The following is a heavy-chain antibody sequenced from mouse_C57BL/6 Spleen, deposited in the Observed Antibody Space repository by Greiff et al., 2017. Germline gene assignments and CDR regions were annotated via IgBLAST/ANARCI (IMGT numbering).Heavy chain of an antibody. CDR2: IDPEDGET. D-gene: IGHD2-5*01. CDR1: GFNIKDYY. Sequence: VHVKQPGTELVKPGASVKLSCTASGFNIKDYYMHWVKQRTEQGLEWIGRIDPEDGETKYAPKFQGKATITADTSSNTAYLQLSSLTSEDTAVYYCARSGDYSNPFAYWGQGTLVTVSA. V-gene: IGHV14-2*01. CDR3: ARSGDYSNPFAY. J-gene: IGHJ3*01.